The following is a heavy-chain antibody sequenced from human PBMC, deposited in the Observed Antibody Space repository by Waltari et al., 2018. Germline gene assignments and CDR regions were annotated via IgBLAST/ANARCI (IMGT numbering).Heavy chain of an antibody. J-gene: IGHJ4*02. D-gene: IGHD5-12*01. Sequence: EVQLVESGGGLVQPGGSLRLSCAASGFTFSSYSMNWVRQAPGKGLELVSYISSSSSTIYYADSVKGRFTISRDNAKNSLYLQMNSLRAEDTAVYYCARVRVLRWLPEFDYWGQGTLVTVSS. V-gene: IGHV3-48*04. CDR3: ARVRVLRWLPEFDY. CDR1: GFTFSSYS. CDR2: ISSSSSTI.